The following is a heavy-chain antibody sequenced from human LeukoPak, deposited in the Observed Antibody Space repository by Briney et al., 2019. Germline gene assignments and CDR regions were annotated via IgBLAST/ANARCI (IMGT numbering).Heavy chain of an antibody. V-gene: IGHV1-69*13. D-gene: IGHD6-13*01. CDR1: GGTFISYA. J-gene: IGHJ6*02. CDR3: ARGPYSSSWSRYYYYYGMDV. Sequence: GASVKVSCKASGGTFISYAISWVRQAPGQGLEWMGGIIPIFGTANYAQKFQGRVTITADESTSTAYMELSSLRSEDTAVYYCARGPYSSSWSRYYYYYGMDVWGQGTTVTVSS. CDR2: IIPIFGTA.